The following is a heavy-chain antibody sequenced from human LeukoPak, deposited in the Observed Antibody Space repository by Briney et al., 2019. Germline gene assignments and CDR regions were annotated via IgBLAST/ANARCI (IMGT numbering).Heavy chain of an antibody. CDR1: GGSISSYY. V-gene: IGHV4-59*01. J-gene: IGHJ4*02. Sequence: SETLSLTCTVSGGSISSYYWSWIRRPPGKGLEWIGYIYYSGSTNYNPSLKSRVTISVDTSKNQFSLKLSSVTAADTAVYYCASHSSGYYPSRFDYWGQGTLVTVSS. D-gene: IGHD3-22*01. CDR2: IYYSGST. CDR3: ASHSSGYYPSRFDY.